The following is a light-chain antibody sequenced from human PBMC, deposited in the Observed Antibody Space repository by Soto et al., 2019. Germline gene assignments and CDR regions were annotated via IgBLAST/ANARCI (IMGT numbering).Light chain of an antibody. CDR2: GAP. CDR3: QQYGSSPRT. J-gene: IGKJ1*01. Sequence: EILLTQSPCTLSLSPVSIANLSFMASQSVNINLAWYQQKPGQAPRLLIYGAPSRATGIPDRFSGSGSGTDFTLTISRLEPEDFAVYYCQQYGSSPRTFGQGTKVDIK. V-gene: IGKV3-20*01. CDR1: QSVNIN.